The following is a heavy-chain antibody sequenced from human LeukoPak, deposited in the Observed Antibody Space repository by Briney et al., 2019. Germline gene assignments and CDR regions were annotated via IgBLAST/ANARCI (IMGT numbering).Heavy chain of an antibody. CDR1: GFTVSNNY. J-gene: IGHJ4*02. D-gene: IGHD6-13*01. CDR3: ARGRGSWYGVYFDY. CDR2: IKRDGSEE. V-gene: IGHV3-7*01. Sequence: GGSLRLSCAASGFTVSNNYMSRVRQVPGKGLEWVANIKRDGSEEYYVDSVKGRFTISRDNAKNSLYLQMNSLRTEDTAVYYCARGRGSWYGVYFDYWGQGTLVTVSS.